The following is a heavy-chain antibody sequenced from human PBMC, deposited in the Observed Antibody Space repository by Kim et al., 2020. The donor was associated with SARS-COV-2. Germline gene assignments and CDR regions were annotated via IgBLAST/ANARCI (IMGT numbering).Heavy chain of an antibody. J-gene: IGHJ4*02. D-gene: IGHD5-12*01. CDR3: ARLTSRDGYPSEY. Sequence: YSPSFQGQVTSSADKSISTAYLQWSSLKASDTAMYYCARLTSRDGYPSEYWGQGTLVTVSS. V-gene: IGHV5-51*01.